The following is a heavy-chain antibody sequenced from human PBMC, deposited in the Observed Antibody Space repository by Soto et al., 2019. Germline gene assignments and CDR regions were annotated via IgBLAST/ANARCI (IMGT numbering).Heavy chain of an antibody. J-gene: IGHJ4*02. CDR2: ISGGGDTT. CDR3: AKGRGGSGSLTPRVDF. Sequence: EVQLLESGGGLVQPGGSLRLSCAASGFTFNNFAMTWVRQAPGKGLEWVSVISGGGDTTSYADSVKCRFTVSIDGSKNTLYLQMSSLRAEDTALYYCAKGRGGSGSLTPRVDFWGQGTLVTVSS. V-gene: IGHV3-23*01. CDR1: GFTFNNFA. D-gene: IGHD3-10*01.